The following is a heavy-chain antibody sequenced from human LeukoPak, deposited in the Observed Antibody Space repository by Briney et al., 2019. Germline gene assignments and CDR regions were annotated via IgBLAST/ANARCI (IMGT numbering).Heavy chain of an antibody. D-gene: IGHD3-3*01. CDR3: AKENYDFWSAYPPNYFDY. CDR1: GFTFSIYA. J-gene: IGHJ4*02. V-gene: IGHV3-23*01. CDR2: ISGSDGDGST. Sequence: GGSLRLSCAASGFTFSIYAMNWVRQAPGKGLEWVSAISGSDGDGSTYYADSVKGRFTISRDNSKNTLYLQMNSLRAEDTAVYYCAKENYDFWSAYPPNYFDYWGQGTLVTVSS.